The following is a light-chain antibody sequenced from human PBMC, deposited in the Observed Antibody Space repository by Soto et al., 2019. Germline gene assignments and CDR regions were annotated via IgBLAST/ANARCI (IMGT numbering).Light chain of an antibody. CDR1: SSNIGSHT. CDR3: VVWDDNLNGPV. CDR2: SYN. V-gene: IGLV1-44*01. Sequence: QSVLTQPPSAYGTPGQRVNISCSGSSSNIGSHTVNWYQQLPGTAPKLLIYSYNQRPSGVPDRFSGSKSGTSASLAISGLQSEDEADYYCVVWDDNLNGPVFGGGTKLTVL. J-gene: IGLJ2*01.